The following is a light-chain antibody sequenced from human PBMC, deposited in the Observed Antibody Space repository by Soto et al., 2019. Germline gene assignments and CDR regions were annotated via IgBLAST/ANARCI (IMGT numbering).Light chain of an antibody. Sequence: QAVVTQPPSASGTPGQRVTISCSGSSSNIGSNYVFWYQHLPGTAPKLLIYRNNQRPSGVPDRFSGSKSGTSASLAISGLRSEDETDYYCAAWDDSLSGVVFGGGTKVTVI. CDR2: RNN. J-gene: IGLJ2*01. CDR3: AAWDDSLSGVV. V-gene: IGLV1-47*01. CDR1: SSNIGSNY.